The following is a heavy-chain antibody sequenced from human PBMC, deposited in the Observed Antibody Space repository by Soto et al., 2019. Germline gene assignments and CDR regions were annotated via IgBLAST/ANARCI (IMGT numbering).Heavy chain of an antibody. J-gene: IGHJ4*02. D-gene: IGHD3-22*01. Sequence: LALTCTVSGGSISSGGYYWSWIRQHPGKGLEWIGYIYYSGSTYYNPPLKSRVTISVDTSKNQFSLKLSSVTAADTAVYYCARGLDDSSGYYWYYFDYWGQGTLVTVSS. CDR3: ARGLDDSSGYYWYYFDY. V-gene: IGHV4-31*03. CDR1: GGSISSGGYY. CDR2: IYYSGST.